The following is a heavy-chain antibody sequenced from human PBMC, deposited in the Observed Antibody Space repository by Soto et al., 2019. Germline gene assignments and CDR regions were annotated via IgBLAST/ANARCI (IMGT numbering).Heavy chain of an antibody. V-gene: IGHV3-21*01. D-gene: IGHD6-25*01. CDR3: ARGRDSSETYYYYGMDV. CDR1: GFTLGGYG. CDR2: ISSSSSYI. Sequence: GFLRLCCAAAGFTLGGYGVNWVGRATGKGLEWVSSISSSSSYIYYADSVKGRFTISRDNAKNSLYLQMNSLRAEDTAVYYCARGRDSSETYYYYGMDVSGQGTTVTVPS. J-gene: IGHJ6*02.